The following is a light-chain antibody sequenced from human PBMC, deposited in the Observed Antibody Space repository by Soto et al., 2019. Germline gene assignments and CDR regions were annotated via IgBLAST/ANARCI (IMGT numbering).Light chain of an antibody. Sequence: EVVLTQSPATLSLSPGERATLSCRSSQSVSSSYLAWYQQKPGQAPRLLIYGASSRATGIPDRFSGSGSGTDFTLTISRLEPEDFAVYYCQQYGGSPITFGQGIRLEIK. CDR1: QSVSSSY. V-gene: IGKV3-20*01. CDR3: QQYGGSPIT. J-gene: IGKJ5*01. CDR2: GAS.